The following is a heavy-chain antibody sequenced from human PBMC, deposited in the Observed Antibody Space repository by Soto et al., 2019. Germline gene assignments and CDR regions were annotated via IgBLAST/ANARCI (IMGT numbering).Heavy chain of an antibody. J-gene: IGHJ4*02. CDR2: ISSSSTYI. CDR1: GFTFSTYS. Sequence: GGSLRLSCAASGFTFSTYSMNWVRQAPGKGLEWVSSISSSSTYIYYVDSVKGRFTISRDNAKNSLYLQMNSLRAEDTAVYYCTRGAPFVVVPAATFDYWGQGTPVTSPQ. V-gene: IGHV3-21*01. CDR3: TRGAPFVVVPAATFDY. D-gene: IGHD2-2*01.